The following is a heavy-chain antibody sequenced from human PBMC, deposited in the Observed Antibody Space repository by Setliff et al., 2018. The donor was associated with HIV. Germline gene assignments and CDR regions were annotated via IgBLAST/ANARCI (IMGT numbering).Heavy chain of an antibody. CDR3: ARRLPIAWADYGPAGYFDP. V-gene: IGHV4-39*01. D-gene: IGHD4-17*01. CDR1: GGTISNSYYY. Sequence: SETLSLTCTVSGGTISNSYYYWGWIRQSPGKGLEWIGNIYYSGSTYFNPSLRNRVSISVDTSRNQFSLKLRSVTAADTALYYCARRLPIAWADYGPAGYFDPWGQGTLVT. CDR2: IYYSGST. J-gene: IGHJ5*02.